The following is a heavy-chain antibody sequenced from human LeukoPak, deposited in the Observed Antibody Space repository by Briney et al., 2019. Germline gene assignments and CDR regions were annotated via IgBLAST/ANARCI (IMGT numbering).Heavy chain of an antibody. J-gene: IGHJ4*02. CDR1: GFSFSSSG. Sequence: GGSLRLSCAASGFSFSSSGMHWVRQAPGKGLEWVAGISHDASSKYYGDSLKGRLTISRDNSKNTLYLQMNSLRPEDTAVYYCAKGMGSEWELPTSPLLDYWGQGTLVTVSS. CDR2: ISHDASSK. D-gene: IGHD1-26*01. CDR3: AKGMGSEWELPTSPLLDY. V-gene: IGHV3-30*18.